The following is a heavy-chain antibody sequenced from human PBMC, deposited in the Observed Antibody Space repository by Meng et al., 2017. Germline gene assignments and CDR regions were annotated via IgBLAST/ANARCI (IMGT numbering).Heavy chain of an antibody. V-gene: IGHV4-61*02. CDR1: ISLGRYY. CDR3: AKFTEYDWFDP. Sequence: ISLGRYYWSWIRQPAGKGLEWIGRIYTSGSTKYNPSLKSRVTTSVATSKNQFSLKLSSVTAADTAVYYCAKFTEYDWFDPWGQGTLVTVSS. J-gene: IGHJ5*02. D-gene: IGHD2-2*01. CDR2: IYTSGST.